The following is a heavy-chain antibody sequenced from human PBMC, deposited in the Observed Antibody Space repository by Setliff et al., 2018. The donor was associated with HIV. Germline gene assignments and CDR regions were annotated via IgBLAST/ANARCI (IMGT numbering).Heavy chain of an antibody. V-gene: IGHV1-69*06. J-gene: IGHJ5*02. Sequence: GASVKVSCKASGGTFSNYGISWVRQAPGQGLEWMGRIIPIFGTANYAQEFQGRVTITADKSTNTAYMELSSLRSDDTAVYYCARGYSIALGWFDPWGQGTLVTVSS. CDR1: GGTFSNYG. CDR3: ARGYSIALGWFDP. CDR2: IIPIFGTA. D-gene: IGHD6-13*01.